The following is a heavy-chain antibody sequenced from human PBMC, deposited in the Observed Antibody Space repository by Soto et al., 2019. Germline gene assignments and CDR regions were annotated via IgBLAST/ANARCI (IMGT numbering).Heavy chain of an antibody. CDR1: GFTFSSYG. CDR3: ARGVIAARRRGFFDY. J-gene: IGHJ4*02. Sequence: QVQLVESGGGVVQPGRSLRLSCAASGFTFSSYGMHWVRQAPGKGLEWVAVIWYDGSNKYYADSVKGRFTISRDNSKNTLYLQMNSLRAEDTAVYYCARGVIAARRRGFFDYCGQGTLVTVSS. D-gene: IGHD6-6*01. CDR2: IWYDGSNK. V-gene: IGHV3-33*01.